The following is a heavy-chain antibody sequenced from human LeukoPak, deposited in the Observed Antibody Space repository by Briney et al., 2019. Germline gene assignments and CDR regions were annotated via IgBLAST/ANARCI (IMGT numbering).Heavy chain of an antibody. CDR3: VRERGATYDVPFGYEDV. V-gene: IGHV4-31*03. CDR2: ISYSGST. J-gene: IGHJ6*02. CDR1: GGSISGGAYY. Sequence: PSQTLSLTCSVSGGSISGGAYYWSWIRQHPGKGLEWIGFISYSGSTIYNPSLKSRVSISVDTSKNQFSLKVRSVTAADTAVYYCVRERGATYDVPFGYEDVWGQGTTVTVSS. D-gene: IGHD3-10*01.